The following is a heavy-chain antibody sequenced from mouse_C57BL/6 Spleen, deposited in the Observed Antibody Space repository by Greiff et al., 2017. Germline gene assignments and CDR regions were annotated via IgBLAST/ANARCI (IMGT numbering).Heavy chain of an antibody. J-gene: IGHJ2*01. CDR3: DRLDDYEGGAYSFDY. CDR2: INPGSGGT. D-gene: IGHD2-4*01. Sequence: VKLVESGAELVRPGTSVKVSCKASGYAFTNYLIEWVKQRPGQGLEWIGVINPGSGGTNYNEKFKGKATLTAAKSSSTAYMQLSSLTCEDSAVYVCDRLDDYEGGAYSFDYWGQGTTLTVSS. CDR1: GYAFTNYL. V-gene: IGHV1-54*01.